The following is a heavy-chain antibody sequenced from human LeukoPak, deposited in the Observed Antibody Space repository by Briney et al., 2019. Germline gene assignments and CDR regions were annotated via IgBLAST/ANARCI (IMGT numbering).Heavy chain of an antibody. CDR1: GFSFSDYE. CDR3: ARRFDT. V-gene: IGHV3-48*03. CDR2: ISKSGAEI. D-gene: IGHD3-22*01. J-gene: IGHJ4*02. Sequence: GGSLRLSCAVSGFSFSDYEMNWVRQAPGKGLECLSYISKSGAEIYYADSVRGRFTISRDSAKSSLFLYMNNLREDDTAVYYCARRFDTWGQGTLVTVSS.